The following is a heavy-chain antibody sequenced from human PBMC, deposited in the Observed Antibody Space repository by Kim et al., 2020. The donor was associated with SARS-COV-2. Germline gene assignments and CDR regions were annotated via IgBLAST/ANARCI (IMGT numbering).Heavy chain of an antibody. CDR2: IGGDLNK. V-gene: IGHV3-23*01. J-gene: IGHJ3*01. CDR1: GFRFTNNA. CDR3: VIDIWGWAFDA. Sequence: GGSLRLSCAASGFRFTNNAMGWVRQAPGKGLEWVSGIGGDLNKHYEDSVQGRFTISRGNFKNTLYLQMNSLRIDDTAIYYCVIDIWGWAFDAWGQGTMVTVSS. D-gene: IGHD3-16*01.